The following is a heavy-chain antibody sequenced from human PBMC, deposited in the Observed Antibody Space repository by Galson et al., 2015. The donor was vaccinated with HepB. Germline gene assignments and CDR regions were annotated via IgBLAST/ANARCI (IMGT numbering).Heavy chain of an antibody. V-gene: IGHV1-46*03. CDR3: ARDGFLGIAVAGPEHLFDY. CDR1: GYTFTSYY. D-gene: IGHD6-19*01. CDR2: INPSGGST. J-gene: IGHJ4*02. Sequence: SVKVSCKASGYTFTSYYMHWVRQAPGQGLEWMEIINPSGGSTSYAQKFQGRVTMTRDTSTSTVYMELSSLRSEDTAVYYCARDGFLGIAVAGPEHLFDYWGQGTLVTVSS.